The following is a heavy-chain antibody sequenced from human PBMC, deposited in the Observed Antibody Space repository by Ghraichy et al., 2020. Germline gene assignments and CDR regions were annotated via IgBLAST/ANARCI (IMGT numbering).Heavy chain of an antibody. J-gene: IGHJ5*02. Sequence: GGSLRLSCAASGFTFSSYVMSWVRQAPGKGLEWVSSISANGGSTYYADSVKGRFIISRDNSKDTLYLLMNSVRAEDAATYYCAKAWGYCSGGTCPSYNWFDPWGQGTLVTVSS. D-gene: IGHD2-15*01. CDR2: ISANGGST. CDR3: AKAWGYCSGGTCPSYNWFDP. V-gene: IGHV3-23*01. CDR1: GFTFSSYV.